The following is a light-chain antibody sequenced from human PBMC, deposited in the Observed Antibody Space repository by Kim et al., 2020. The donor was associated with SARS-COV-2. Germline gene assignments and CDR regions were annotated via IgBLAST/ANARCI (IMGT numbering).Light chain of an antibody. CDR3: ASYAGGSTLV. Sequence: QSALTQPPSASGSRGQSVTISCTGTKYDVGYFNYVSWYQQQPGSAPKLIIFAVSKRPPGDPDRFSGSKSGNTASLTLSGLRDEDEGDYFCASYAGGSTLVFGTGTKVTVL. V-gene: IGLV2-8*01. CDR2: AVS. J-gene: IGLJ1*01. CDR1: KYDVGYFNY.